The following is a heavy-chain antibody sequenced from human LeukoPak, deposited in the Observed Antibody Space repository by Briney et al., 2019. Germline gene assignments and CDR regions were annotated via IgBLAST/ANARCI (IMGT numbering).Heavy chain of an antibody. Sequence: ASVKVSCKASGYTFTGYYMHWVRQAPGQGLEWMGWINPNSGGTSYAQKFQGRVTMTRDTSISTAYMELSRLRSDDTAVYYCARLYEWELISDYWGQGTLVTVSS. D-gene: IGHD1-26*01. V-gene: IGHV1-2*02. CDR2: INPNSGGT. CDR1: GYTFTGYY. CDR3: ARLYEWELISDY. J-gene: IGHJ4*02.